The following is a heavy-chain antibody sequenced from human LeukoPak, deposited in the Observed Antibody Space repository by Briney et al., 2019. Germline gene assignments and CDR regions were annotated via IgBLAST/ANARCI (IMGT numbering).Heavy chain of an antibody. D-gene: IGHD3-10*01. CDR1: GGSISSSSYY. J-gene: IGHJ5*02. CDR2: IYYSGST. V-gene: IGHV4-39*01. CDR3: ARILYGSGSYFPVWFDP. Sequence: SETLSLTCTVSGGSISSSSYYWGWIRQPPGKGLEWIGSIYYSGSTYYNPSLKSRVAISVDTSKNQVSLKLSSVTAAETAVYYCARILYGSGSYFPVWFDPWGQGTLVTVSS.